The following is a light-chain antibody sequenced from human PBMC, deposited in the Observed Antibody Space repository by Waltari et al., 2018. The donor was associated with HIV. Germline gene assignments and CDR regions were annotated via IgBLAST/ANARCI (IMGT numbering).Light chain of an antibody. J-gene: IGLJ2*01. CDR1: SSDVGGYHY. CDR2: EVS. V-gene: IGLV2-14*01. Sequence: QSALTPPASVSGSPGQSITISCTGTSSDVGGYHYVSWYQPHPGKAPKLMIYEVSNRPSGVSNRFSGSKSGNTASLTISGLQAEDEADYYCSSYTSSSTLVVFGGGTKLTVL. CDR3: SSYTSSSTLVV.